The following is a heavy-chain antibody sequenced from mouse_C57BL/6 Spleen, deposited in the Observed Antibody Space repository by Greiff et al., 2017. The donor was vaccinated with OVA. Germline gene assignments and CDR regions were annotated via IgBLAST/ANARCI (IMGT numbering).Heavy chain of an antibody. CDR1: GFTFSSYG. Sequence: EVQVVESGGDLVKPGGSLKLSCAASGFTFSSYGMSWVRQTPDKRLEWVATISSGGSYTYYPDSVKGRFTISRDNAKNTLYLQMSSLKSEDTAMYYCARSPDSSGPFAYWGQGTLVTVSA. J-gene: IGHJ3*01. V-gene: IGHV5-6*01. CDR2: ISSGGSYT. CDR3: ARSPDSSGPFAY. D-gene: IGHD3-2*02.